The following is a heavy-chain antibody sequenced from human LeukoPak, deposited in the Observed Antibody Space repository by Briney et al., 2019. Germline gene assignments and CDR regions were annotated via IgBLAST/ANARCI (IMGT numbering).Heavy chain of an antibody. V-gene: IGHV3-74*01. Sequence: GGSVRLSCAAAGFTISNDWMHWVRQAPGKGLVWVSRINTDESTTTYADSVKGRFTISRDNAKNTLYLQMNSLRVEDTAVYYCARGRRGSYHYWGQGTLVTVSS. CDR1: GFTISNDW. CDR2: INTDESTT. J-gene: IGHJ4*02. CDR3: ARGRRGSYHY. D-gene: IGHD1-26*01.